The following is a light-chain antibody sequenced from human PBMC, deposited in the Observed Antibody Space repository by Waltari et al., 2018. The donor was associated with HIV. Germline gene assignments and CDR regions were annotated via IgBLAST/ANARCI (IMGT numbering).Light chain of an antibody. CDR3: ASWDDSFNGPV. CDR2: GKN. V-gene: IGLV1-44*01. CDR1: TSTTVRTT. J-gene: IGLJ2*01. Sequence: QSVLPQPPSASGTPGQRVTIACSASTSTTVRTTARWFPPTPGTPPNVLHHCQHLPGTAPKVLIYGKNQRPSGVPDRFSGSKSGTSASLAISGLQSDDEADYFCASWDDSFNGPVFGGGTKLTVV.